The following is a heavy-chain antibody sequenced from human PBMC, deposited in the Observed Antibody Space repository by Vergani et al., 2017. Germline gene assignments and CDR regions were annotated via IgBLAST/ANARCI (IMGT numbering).Heavy chain of an antibody. CDR2: INPIDSKI. V-gene: IGHV5-51*01. D-gene: IGHD3-10*01. Sequence: EVMLVQSGAEVKKPGESLKISCKYSESSFISNEIAWVRQMSGKGLQCMGNINPIDSKIAYSPSFQGQAIMSLDKSITTAYLQWRSLKASDTAIYYCTGHIPCGDGACLHFDHWGQGTQVTVSS. CDR3: TGHIPCGDGACLHFDH. CDR1: ESSFISNE. J-gene: IGHJ4*02.